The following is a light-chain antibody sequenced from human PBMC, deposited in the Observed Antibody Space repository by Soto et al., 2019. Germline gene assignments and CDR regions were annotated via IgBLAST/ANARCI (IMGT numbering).Light chain of an antibody. CDR1: QSVSSH. CDR2: GAS. CDR3: QQYNNWPPWT. Sequence: EIVMTQSPATLSVSPGERATLSCRASQSVSSHLAWYPQKPGQPPRLLIYGASTSATGIPARFSGSGSWTEFTLTISSLQSEDVAVYYGQQYNNWPPWTFGQGTKVEIK. V-gene: IGKV3-15*01. J-gene: IGKJ1*01.